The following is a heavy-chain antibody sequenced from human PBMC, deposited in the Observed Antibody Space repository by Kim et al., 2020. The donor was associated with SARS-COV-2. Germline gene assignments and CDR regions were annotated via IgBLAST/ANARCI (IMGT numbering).Heavy chain of an antibody. J-gene: IGHJ6*02. V-gene: IGHV3-9*01. CDR3: AKAVTVTAYYYYYGMDV. D-gene: IGHD4-17*01. Sequence: VKGRFTISRDNAKNSLDLQMNSLRAEDTALYYCAKAVTVTAYYYYYGMDVWGQGTTVTVSS.